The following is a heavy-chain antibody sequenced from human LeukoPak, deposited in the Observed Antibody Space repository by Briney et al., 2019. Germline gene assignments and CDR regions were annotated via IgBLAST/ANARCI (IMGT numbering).Heavy chain of an antibody. J-gene: IGHJ6*02. V-gene: IGHV1-2*02. D-gene: IGHD2-2*01. CDR2: INPNSGGT. CDR3: ANVGYCSSTSCYYYYGMGV. Sequence: GASVKVSCKASGYTFTGYYMHWVRQAPGQGLEWMGWINPNSGGTNYAQKFQGRVTKTRDTSISTAYMELSRLRSDDTAVYYCANVGYCSSTSCYYYYGMGVWGQGTTVTVSS. CDR1: GYTFTGYY.